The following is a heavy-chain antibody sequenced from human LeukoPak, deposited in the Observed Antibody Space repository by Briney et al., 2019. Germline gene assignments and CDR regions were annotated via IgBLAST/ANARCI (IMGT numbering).Heavy chain of an antibody. D-gene: IGHD5-12*01. CDR1: GGSISSSIYY. J-gene: IGHJ4*02. Sequence: PSETLSLTCIVSGGSISSSIYYWAWVRQPPGKGLEWIGTVFYNGATQYSPSLRSRVTISIDTSTNQFSLKLTSVTAADTALYYCARVGGYSGFYWGQGTLVTVSS. CDR3: ARVGGYSGFY. V-gene: IGHV4-39*07. CDR2: VFYNGAT.